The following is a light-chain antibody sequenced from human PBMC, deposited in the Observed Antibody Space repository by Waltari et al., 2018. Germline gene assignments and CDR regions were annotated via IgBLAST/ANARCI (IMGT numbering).Light chain of an antibody. J-gene: IGKJ1*01. CDR1: QGISNY. CDR3: QKYNSAPRT. V-gene: IGKV1-27*01. Sequence: DSQMTQSPSSLSASVGEGATITCRASQGISNYLAWYQQKPGKVPNLLIYAASTLQSGVPSPFSCSRSAADVTLTISSLQPEDVATYYCQKYNSAPRTFGQGTKVEIK. CDR2: AAS.